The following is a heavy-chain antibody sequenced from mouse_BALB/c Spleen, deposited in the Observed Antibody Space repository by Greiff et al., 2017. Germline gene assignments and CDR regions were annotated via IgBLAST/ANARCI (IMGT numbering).Heavy chain of an antibody. D-gene: IGHD2-4*01. CDR3: ARTGDYDEEAWFAY. Sequence: EVKLVESGGGLVKPGGSLKLSCAASGFTFSSYAMSWVRQTPEKRLEWVASISSGGSTYYPDSVKGRFTISRDNARNILYLQMSSLRSEDTAMYYCARTGDYDEEAWFAYWGQGTLVTVSA. CDR2: ISSGGST. CDR1: GFTFSSYA. J-gene: IGHJ3*01. V-gene: IGHV5-6-5*01.